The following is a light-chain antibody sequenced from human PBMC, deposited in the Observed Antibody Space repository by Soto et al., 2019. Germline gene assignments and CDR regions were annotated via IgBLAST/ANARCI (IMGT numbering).Light chain of an antibody. CDR2: GAS. V-gene: IGKV3-15*01. CDR1: QSVISY. CDR3: QQYNNWPLN. J-gene: IGKJ4*01. Sequence: EIVMTHSPATLSVSPWERATLSCRASQSVISYLAWYQQKPGQAPRLLIYGASTRATDIPARFSGSGSGTEFTLTISSLQSEDFALYYCQQYNNWPLNFGRGTKVDIK.